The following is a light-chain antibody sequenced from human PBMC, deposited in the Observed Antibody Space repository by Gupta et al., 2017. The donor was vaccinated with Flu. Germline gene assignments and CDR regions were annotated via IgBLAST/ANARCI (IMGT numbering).Light chain of an antibody. J-gene: IGLJ2*01. Sequence: SSELTHDPAVSVALGQTVRITCPGDSLRSSYASWYQQKPGQAPVLVISAKKNRRSGITERFSGSTSGSTASFTITEAPAEDEADYYCDSRDISDNNQAVFGGGTKLTVL. V-gene: IGLV3-19*01. CDR1: SLRSSY. CDR2: AKK. CDR3: DSRDISDNNQAV.